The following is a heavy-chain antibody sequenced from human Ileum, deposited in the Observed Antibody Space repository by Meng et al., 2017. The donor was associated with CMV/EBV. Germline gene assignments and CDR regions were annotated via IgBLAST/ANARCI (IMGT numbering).Heavy chain of an antibody. CDR1: GASISRGGYY. J-gene: IGHJ4*02. CDR2: IFYGGTA. CDR3: ARDGYYFDY. V-gene: IGHV4-31*03. Sequence: LTCTVSGASISRGGYYWRWIRQFPGKGLEWIGYIFYGGTAYYNPSLKNRVTLSIDTSKRQFSLKLNSVTAADTAVYYCARDGYYFDYWGQGALVTVSS. D-gene: IGHD6-13*01.